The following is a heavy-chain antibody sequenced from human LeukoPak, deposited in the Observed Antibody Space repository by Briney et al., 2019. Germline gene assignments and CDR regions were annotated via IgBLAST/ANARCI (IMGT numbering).Heavy chain of an antibody. V-gene: IGHV1-18*01. D-gene: IGHD2-15*01. CDR3: AREYCSGGSCYSGY. Sequence: ASVKVSCKASGYTFTSYGISWVRQAPGQGLEWMGWISAYNGNTNYAQKLQGRVTMTTDTSTSTACMELRSLRSDDTAVYYCAREYCSGGSCYSGYWGQGTLVTVSS. J-gene: IGHJ4*02. CDR2: ISAYNGNT. CDR1: GYTFTSYG.